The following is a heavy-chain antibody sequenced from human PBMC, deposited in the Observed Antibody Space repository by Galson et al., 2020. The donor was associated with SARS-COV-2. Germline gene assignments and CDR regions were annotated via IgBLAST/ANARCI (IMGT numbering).Heavy chain of an antibody. D-gene: IGHD3-3*01. V-gene: IGHV3-48*03. CDR3: ARNYDFWSGYSYYYYYGMDV. CDR1: GFTFSSYE. Sequence: TEGSLRLSCAASGFTFSSYEMNWVRQAPGKGLEWVSYISSSGSTIYYADSVKGRFTISRDNAKNSLYLQMNSLRAEDTAVYYCARNYDFWSGYSYYYYYGMDVWGQGTTVTVSS. J-gene: IGHJ6*02. CDR2: ISSSGSTI.